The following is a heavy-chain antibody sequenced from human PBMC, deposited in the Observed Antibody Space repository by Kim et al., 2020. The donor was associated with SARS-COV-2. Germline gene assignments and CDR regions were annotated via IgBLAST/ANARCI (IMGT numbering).Heavy chain of an antibody. CDR3: ARDRVSSSGGYYFDY. J-gene: IGHJ4*02. V-gene: IGHV3-30*07. D-gene: IGHD6-19*01. Sequence: SVKGRFTISRDNSKNTLYLQMNSLRAEDTAVYYCARDRVSSSGGYYFDYWGQGTLVTVSS.